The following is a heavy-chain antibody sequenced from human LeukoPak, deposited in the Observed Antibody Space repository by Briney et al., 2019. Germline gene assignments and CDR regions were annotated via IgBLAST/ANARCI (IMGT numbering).Heavy chain of an antibody. D-gene: IGHD3-3*01. Sequence: ASVKVSCKASGYTFTGYYMHWVRQAPGQGLEWMGWINPDSGGTKYAQKFQGRVSMTRDTSSSTAYMELSRLRSDDTAVYYCARAHDFWSGFYPVDGWGQGTLVTVSS. J-gene: IGHJ4*02. V-gene: IGHV1-2*02. CDR2: INPDSGGT. CDR3: ARAHDFWSGFYPVDG. CDR1: GYTFTGYY.